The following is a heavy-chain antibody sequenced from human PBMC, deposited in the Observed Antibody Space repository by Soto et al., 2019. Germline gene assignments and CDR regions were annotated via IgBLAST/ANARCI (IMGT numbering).Heavy chain of an antibody. CDR1: GGSFNNYA. CDR3: AVAMVREILIFETSGMHV. CDR2: IIPNFDTP. V-gene: IGHV1-69*01. J-gene: IGHJ6*02. Sequence: QVHLVQSGAEVTKPGSSVKVSCKTSGGSFNNYAVSWVRQAPGQGLEWMGGIIPNFDTPNYAQKFQDRVTIIADESTSTVYMELSSLRSNDTAVYYCAVAMVREILIFETSGMHVWGQGTTVIVSS. D-gene: IGHD3-10*01.